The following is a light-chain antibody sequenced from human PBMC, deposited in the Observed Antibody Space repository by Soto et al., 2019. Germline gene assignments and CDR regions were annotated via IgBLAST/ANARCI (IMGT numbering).Light chain of an antibody. CDR3: QQLNSYPLT. J-gene: IGKJ4*01. V-gene: IGKV1-9*01. CDR2: TAS. CDR1: QGINSY. Sequence: DVQLTLSPSFLSASVGDRLTITCRASQGINSYLAWYQQKPGKAPQLLIYTASTLQSGVPSRFSGSASGTEFTLTISSLQPEDFATYYCQQLNSYPLTFGGGTKVEI.